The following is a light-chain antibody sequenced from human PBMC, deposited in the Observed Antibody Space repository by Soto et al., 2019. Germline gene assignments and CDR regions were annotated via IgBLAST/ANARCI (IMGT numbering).Light chain of an antibody. CDR2: AVT. CDR1: SSDVGGQNY. Sequence: QSALTQPPSASGSPGQSVAISCTGTSSDVGGQNYVSWYQQHPGEAPKLIIYAVTERPSGVPDRFSGSKSGNTASLTVSGLQTEDEADYYCSSHAGNNNYVFGTGTKVTVL. CDR3: SSHAGNNNYV. J-gene: IGLJ1*01. V-gene: IGLV2-8*01.